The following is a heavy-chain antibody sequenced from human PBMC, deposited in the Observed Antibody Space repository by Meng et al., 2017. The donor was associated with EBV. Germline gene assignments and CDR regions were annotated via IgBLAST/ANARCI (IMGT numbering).Heavy chain of an antibody. CDR2: IYYSGTT. Sequence: QLHLQDSGPGLGKPSETLSHPCMSPAGSISSSSYYWGWIRQPPGKGLEWIGSIYYSGTTYYSPSLKSRVTISVDTSKNQFSLKLSSVTAADTAVYYCARHRDRQDYGDYMVFYYFDYWGQGNLVT. V-gene: IGHV4-39*01. D-gene: IGHD4-17*01. CDR1: AGSISSSSYY. CDR3: ARHRDRQDYGDYMVFYYFDY. J-gene: IGHJ4*02.